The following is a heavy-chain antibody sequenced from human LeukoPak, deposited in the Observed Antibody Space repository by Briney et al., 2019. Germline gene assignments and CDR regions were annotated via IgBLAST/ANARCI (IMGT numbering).Heavy chain of an antibody. CDR1: GFTFSSYA. D-gene: IGHD5-24*01. J-gene: IGHJ4*02. CDR3: AKGGDGYNPYFDY. CDR2: ISGSDGST. Sequence: GGSLRLSCAASGFTFSSYAMSWVRQAPGKGLEWVSGISGSDGSTNYADSVKGRFTISRENSKNTLYLQMNSLRAEDTAVYYCAKGGDGYNPYFDYWGQGTLVTVSS. V-gene: IGHV3-23*01.